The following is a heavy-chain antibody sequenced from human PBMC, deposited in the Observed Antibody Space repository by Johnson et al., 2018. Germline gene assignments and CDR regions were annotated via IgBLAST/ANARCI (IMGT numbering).Heavy chain of an antibody. V-gene: IGHV3-74*01. Sequence: VQLVQSGGGVVQPGRSLRLSCAASGFTFSSYWMHWVRQAPGQGLEWVSRINRDGRSTSYGASLKGRFTTSRDNAKNTVYLQMSRLRAEDTAVYYCAKDVDRYYYYMDVWGKGTTVTVSS. CDR2: INRDGRST. CDR1: GFTFSSYW. CDR3: AKDVDRYYYYMDV. J-gene: IGHJ6*03.